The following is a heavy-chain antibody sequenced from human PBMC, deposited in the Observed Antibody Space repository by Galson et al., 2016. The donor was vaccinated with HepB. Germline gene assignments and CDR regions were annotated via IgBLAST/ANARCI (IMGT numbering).Heavy chain of an antibody. J-gene: IGHJ4*02. CDR3: ARDRGYSYGYLGSYYFDY. CDR2: ISYDGSNK. CDR1: GFTFSSYA. Sequence: SLRLSCAASGFTFSSYAMHWVRQAPGKGLEWVAVISYDGSNKYYADSVKGRFTISRDNSKNTLYLQMNSLRAEDTAVYYCARDRGYSYGYLGSYYFDYWGQGTLVTVSS. V-gene: IGHV3-30-3*01. D-gene: IGHD5-18*01.